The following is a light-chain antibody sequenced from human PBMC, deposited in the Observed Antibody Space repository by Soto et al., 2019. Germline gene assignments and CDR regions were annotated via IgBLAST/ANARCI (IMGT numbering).Light chain of an antibody. CDR2: AIS. J-gene: IGKJ1*01. CDR3: QQYGSSRT. CDR1: QSVTSDY. V-gene: IGKV3-20*01. Sequence: EIVLTQSPGTLSLSPGERATLSCRASQSVTSDYLAWYRQKPGQAPRLLIYAISTRATGIPDRFSGSGSGTDFTLTISRLEPEDCAVYYCQQYGSSRTFGQGTKVEIK.